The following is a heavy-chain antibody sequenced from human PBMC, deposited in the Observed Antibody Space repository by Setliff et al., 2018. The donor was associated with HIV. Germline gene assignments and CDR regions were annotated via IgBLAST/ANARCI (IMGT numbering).Heavy chain of an antibody. CDR2: INPSGGST. Sequence: ASVKVSCKASGYTFTQYYIHWVRQAPGQGLEWMGIINPSGGSTGYAQKFQGRVTVTSDTPTSTLHMELSSLRSDDTAVYYCARDLGSITLFGVVIQGAFDIWGQGTMVTVSS. J-gene: IGHJ3*02. D-gene: IGHD3-3*01. CDR3: ARDLGSITLFGVVIQGAFDI. CDR1: GYTFTQYY. V-gene: IGHV1-46*01.